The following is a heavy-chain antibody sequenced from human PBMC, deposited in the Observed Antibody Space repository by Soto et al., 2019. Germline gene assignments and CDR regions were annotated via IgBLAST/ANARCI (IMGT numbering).Heavy chain of an antibody. D-gene: IGHD6-6*01. CDR1: GGTFSSYT. CDR3: ARVSSSSPLLDY. Sequence: QVQLVQSGAEVQKPGSSVKVSCKASGGTFSSYTISWVRQAPGQGLEWMGRIIPILGIANYAQKFQGRVTITADKSTSTAYMELSSLRSEDTAVYYCARVSSSSPLLDYWGQGTLVTVSS. J-gene: IGHJ4*02. V-gene: IGHV1-69*02. CDR2: IIPILGIA.